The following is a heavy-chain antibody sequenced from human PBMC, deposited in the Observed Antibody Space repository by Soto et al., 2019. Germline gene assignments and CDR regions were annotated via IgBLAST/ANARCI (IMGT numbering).Heavy chain of an antibody. CDR2: INPNTSAT. CDR3: ARLT. CDR1: GYLCTGYF. V-gene: IGHV1-2*02. J-gene: IGHJ2*01. Sequence: ASVKVSCKASGYLCTGYFIQWQRKATGQGLEWMGWINPNTSATNYAQNFQGRVTMTRDTSLGTAYXELTSLRPDDTAISLSARLTWGR.